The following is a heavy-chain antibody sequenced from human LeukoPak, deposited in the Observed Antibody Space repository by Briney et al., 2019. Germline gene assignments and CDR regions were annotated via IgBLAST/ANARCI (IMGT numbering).Heavy chain of an antibody. D-gene: IGHD6-19*01. CDR2: IYYSGST. CDR3: ARQFGYLGVHYSSGWYYFDY. Sequence: PSETLSLTCTVSGGSISSSSYYWGWIRQPPGKGLEWIGSIYYSGSTHYNPSLKSRVTISVDTSKNQFSLKLSSVTAADTAVYYCARQFGYLGVHYSSGWYYFDYWGQGTLVTVSS. CDR1: GGSISSSSYY. V-gene: IGHV4-39*01. J-gene: IGHJ4*02.